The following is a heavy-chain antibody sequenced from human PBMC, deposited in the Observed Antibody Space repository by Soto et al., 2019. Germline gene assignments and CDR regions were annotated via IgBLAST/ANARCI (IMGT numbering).Heavy chain of an antibody. CDR3: ARRRKGLVPYYYYYYMDV. CDR2: INHSGTT. CDR1: GGSFSGYY. V-gene: IGHV4-34*01. J-gene: IGHJ6*03. Sequence: SETLSLTCAVYGGSFSGYYWSWIRQPPGKGLEWIGEINHSGTTNYNPSLKSRVTISVDTSKNHFSLKLSSVTAADTAVFYCARRRKGLVPYYYYYYMDVWGKGTTVTVPS. D-gene: IGHD1-26*01.